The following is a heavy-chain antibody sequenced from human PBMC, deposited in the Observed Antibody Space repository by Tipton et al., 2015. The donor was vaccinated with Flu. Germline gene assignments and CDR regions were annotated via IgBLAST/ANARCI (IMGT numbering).Heavy chain of an antibody. Sequence: TLSLTCTVSGGSISYYYWSWIRQTPGKGLAWIGDIHYSGSTNYNPSLKSRVTISLDTSKNQFSLKLYSVTAADTAVYYCARANYYDSYPYFYGIDVWGQGTTVTVSS. CDR3: ARANYYDSYPYFYGIDV. D-gene: IGHD3-22*01. CDR1: GGSISYYY. CDR2: IHYSGST. J-gene: IGHJ6*02. V-gene: IGHV4-59*01.